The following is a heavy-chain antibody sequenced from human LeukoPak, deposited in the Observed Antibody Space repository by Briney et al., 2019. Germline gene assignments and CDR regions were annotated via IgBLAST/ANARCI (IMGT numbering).Heavy chain of an antibody. Sequence: GGSLRLSCATSGFTFSSNWMHWVRKAPGKGLVWVSRMNGDGSSTDYEESVKSRFTISRDNAKNMLYLQMNSLRADDTAVYYCARDRSPGWFDPWGQGTLVTVSS. CDR1: GFTFSSNW. CDR3: ARDRSPGWFDP. J-gene: IGHJ5*02. CDR2: MNGDGSST. V-gene: IGHV3-74*01. D-gene: IGHD6-19*01.